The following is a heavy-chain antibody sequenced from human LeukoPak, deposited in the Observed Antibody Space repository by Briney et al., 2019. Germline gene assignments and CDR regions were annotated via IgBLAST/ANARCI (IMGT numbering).Heavy chain of an antibody. J-gene: IGHJ4*02. CDR1: GFTLTELS. CDR2: FDPEDGEI. V-gene: IGHV1-24*01. D-gene: IGHD3-10*01. Sequence: EASVKVSCKVSGFTLTELSMHWVRQAPGKGLEWMGGFDPEDGEIIYAQNFQDRVTMTEDTSADTAYMELSSLRSDDTAVYYCATMLRGIVVPRFDDWGQGTRVTVSS. CDR3: ATMLRGIVVPRFDD.